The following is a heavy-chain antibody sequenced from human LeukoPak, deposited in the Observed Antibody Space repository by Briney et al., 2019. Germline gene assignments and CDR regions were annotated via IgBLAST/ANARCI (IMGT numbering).Heavy chain of an antibody. D-gene: IGHD6-19*01. Sequence: PSETLSLTCTVSGGSISSGSYYWSWIRQPAGKGLEWIGRIYTSGSTNYNPSLKSRVTISVDTSKNQFSLKLSSVTAADTAVYYCARDYRTTRINSGGGSHQGYWGQGTLVTVSS. J-gene: IGHJ4*02. V-gene: IGHV4-61*02. CDR2: IYTSGST. CDR3: ARDYRTTRINSGGGSHQGY. CDR1: GGSISSGSYY.